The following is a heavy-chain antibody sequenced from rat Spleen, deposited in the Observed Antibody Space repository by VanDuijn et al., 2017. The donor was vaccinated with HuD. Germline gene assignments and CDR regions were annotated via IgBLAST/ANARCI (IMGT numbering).Heavy chain of an antibody. Sequence: EVQLVESGGGLVQPGRSLKLSCAASGFTFSDYYMAWVRQAPTKGLEWVASISYDGGSTYYRDSVKGRFTISRDNAKSSLYLQMDSLRSEDTATYYCTGWAAILPYVMDAWGQGASVTVSS. CDR2: ISYDGGST. CDR3: TGWAAILPYVMDA. V-gene: IGHV5-20*01. CDR1: GFTFSDYY. D-gene: IGHD1-2*01. J-gene: IGHJ4*01.